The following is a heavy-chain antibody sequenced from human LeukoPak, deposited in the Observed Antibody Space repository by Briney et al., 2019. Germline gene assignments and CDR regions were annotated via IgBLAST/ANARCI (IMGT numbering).Heavy chain of an antibody. CDR2: IIPILGIA. D-gene: IGHD2-2*01. J-gene: IGHJ4*02. V-gene: IGHV1-69*04. CDR1: GGTFSSYA. CDR3: ARASIVVVPAATPFDY. Sequence: GASVKVSCKASGGTFSSYAISWVRQAPGQGLEWMGRIIPILGIANYAQKFQGRVTITADKSTSTAYMELSSLRSEDTAVYYCARASIVVVPAATPFDYWGQGTLVTVSS.